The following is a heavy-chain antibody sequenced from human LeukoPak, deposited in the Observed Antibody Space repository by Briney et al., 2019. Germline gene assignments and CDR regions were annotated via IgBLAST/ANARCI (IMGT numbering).Heavy chain of an antibody. D-gene: IGHD4-23*01. V-gene: IGHV1-2*02. CDR1: GYTFTGYY. CDR2: INPDSGGT. CDR3: AATVVTPDAFDI. Sequence: ASVKVSCKASGYTFTGYYIHWVRQAPGQGLEWMGWINPDSGGTNYAQKFQGRVTMTRDTSISTAYMELSRLRSDDTAVYYCAATVVTPDAFDIWGQGTMVTVSS. J-gene: IGHJ3*02.